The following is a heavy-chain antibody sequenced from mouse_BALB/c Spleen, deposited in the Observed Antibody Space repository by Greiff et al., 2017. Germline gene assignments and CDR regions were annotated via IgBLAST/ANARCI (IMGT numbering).Heavy chain of an antibody. J-gene: IGHJ2*01. CDR2: INPYNGAT. CDR3: AREGNWVFDY. CDR1: GYSFTGYY. D-gene: IGHD4-1*01. V-gene: IGHV1-31*01. Sequence: EVQLQESGPELVKPGASVKISCKASGYSFTGYYMHWVKQSHVKSLEWIGRINPYNGATSYNQNFKDKASLTVDKSSSTAYMELHSLTSEDSAVYYCAREGNWVFDYWGQGTTLTVSS.